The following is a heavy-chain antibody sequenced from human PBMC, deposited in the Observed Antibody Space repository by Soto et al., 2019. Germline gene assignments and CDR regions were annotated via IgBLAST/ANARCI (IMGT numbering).Heavy chain of an antibody. D-gene: IGHD3-10*01. J-gene: IGHJ1*01. Sequence: PXRSLRRSFAASGFIFEMYSMHWVRQRPGKGLVWISMIYSDGTYSDYADCVRGRFTIYRDNVNDTLYLQMKNLRAEDWGLYYCTSGHRTISNGTGAEWGQGTQGTVSS. CDR2: IYSDGTYS. CDR1: GFIFEMYS. CDR3: TSGHRTISNGTGAE. V-gene: IGHV3-74*01.